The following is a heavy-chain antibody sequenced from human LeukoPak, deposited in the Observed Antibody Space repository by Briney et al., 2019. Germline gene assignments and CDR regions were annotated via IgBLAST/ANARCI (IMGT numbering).Heavy chain of an antibody. J-gene: IGHJ6*03. V-gene: IGHV1-18*01. CDR3: ARVRHDFWSGSGPYYYYYMDV. CDR1: GYTFTSYG. CDR2: ISAYNGNT. D-gene: IGHD3-3*01. Sequence: GASVKVSCKASGYTFTSYGISWVRQAPGQGLEWMGWISAYNGNTNYAQKLQGRVTMTTDTSTSTAYMELRSLRSDDTAVYYCARVRHDFWSGSGPYYYYYMDVWGKGTTVTVSS.